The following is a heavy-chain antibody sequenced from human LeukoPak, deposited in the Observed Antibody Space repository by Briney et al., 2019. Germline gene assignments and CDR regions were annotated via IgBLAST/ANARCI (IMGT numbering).Heavy chain of an antibody. V-gene: IGHV4-39*07. Sequence: PSETLSLTCTVSGGSISSSSYYWGWIRQPPGKGLEWIGSIYYSGSTYYNPSLKSRVTISVDTSKNQFSLKLSSVTAAATAVYYCARSPRDFWSGYGFDYWGQGTLVTVSS. D-gene: IGHD3-3*01. CDR2: IYYSGST. CDR1: GGSISSSSYY. CDR3: ARSPRDFWSGYGFDY. J-gene: IGHJ4*02.